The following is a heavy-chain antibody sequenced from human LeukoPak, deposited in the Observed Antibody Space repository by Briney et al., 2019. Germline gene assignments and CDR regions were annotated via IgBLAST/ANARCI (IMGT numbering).Heavy chain of an antibody. CDR2: INHSGST. CDR3: ARGILFGVVIGYGLTGWFDP. CDR1: GGSFSGYY. J-gene: IGHJ5*02. V-gene: IGHV4-34*01. Sequence: SETLSLTCAVYGGSFSGYYWSWLRQPPGKGLEWIGEINHSGSTNYNPSLKSRVTISVDTSKNQFSLKLSSVTAADTAVYYCARGILFGVVIGYGLTGWFDPWGQGTLVTVSS. D-gene: IGHD3-3*01.